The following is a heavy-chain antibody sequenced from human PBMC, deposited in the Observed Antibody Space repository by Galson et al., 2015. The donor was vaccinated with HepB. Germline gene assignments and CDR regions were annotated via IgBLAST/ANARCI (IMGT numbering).Heavy chain of an antibody. CDR1: GGSISSYY. Sequence: ETLSLTCTVSGGSISSYYWSWIRQPAGKGLEWIGRIYTSGGTNYNPSLKSRVTMSVDTSKNQFSLKLSSVTAADTAVYYCARESKGFWSGHSNHGNWFDPWGQGTLVTVSS. J-gene: IGHJ5*02. V-gene: IGHV4-4*07. D-gene: IGHD3-3*01. CDR2: IYTSGGT. CDR3: ARESKGFWSGHSNHGNWFDP.